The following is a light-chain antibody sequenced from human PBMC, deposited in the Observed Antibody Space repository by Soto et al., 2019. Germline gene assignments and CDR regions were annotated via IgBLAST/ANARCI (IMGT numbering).Light chain of an antibody. V-gene: IGLV3-1*01. Sequence: SYELTQPPSVSVSPGQTASITCSGDKLGDKYVCWYQQRPGQSPVLVIYQDGKRPSGIPERFSGSNSGNTATLTISGTQAMDEADYYCQAWDSSTVVFAGGTKLTVL. J-gene: IGLJ2*01. CDR3: QAWDSSTVV. CDR2: QDG. CDR1: KLGDKY.